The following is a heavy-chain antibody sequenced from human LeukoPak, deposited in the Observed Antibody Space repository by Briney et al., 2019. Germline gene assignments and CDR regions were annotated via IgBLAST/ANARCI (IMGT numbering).Heavy chain of an antibody. V-gene: IGHV5-51*01. CDR1: GYSFTSYW. J-gene: IGHJ4*02. CDR2: IYPGDSDT. D-gene: IGHD3-10*01. Sequence: HGESLKISCKGSGYSFTSYWIGWVRQMPGKGLEWMGIIYPGDSDTRYSPSFQGQVTISADKSISTVYLQWSSLKASDTAMYYCARVSQSYYYGSGSWYFDYWGQGTLVTVSS. CDR3: ARVSQSYYYGSGSWYFDY.